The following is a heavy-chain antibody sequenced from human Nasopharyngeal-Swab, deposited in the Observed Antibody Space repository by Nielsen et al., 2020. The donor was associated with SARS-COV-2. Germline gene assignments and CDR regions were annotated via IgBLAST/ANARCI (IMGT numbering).Heavy chain of an antibody. Sequence: SETLSLTCTVSGGSTISGGYYWSWIRQHPGKGLEWIGYIYYSGSTYYNPSLKSRVTISVDTSKNQFSLKLSSVTAADTAVYYCARGYSSSWKSANWFDPWGQGTLVTVSS. J-gene: IGHJ5*02. CDR1: GGSTISGGYY. V-gene: IGHV4-31*03. D-gene: IGHD6-13*01. CDR3: ARGYSSSWKSANWFDP. CDR2: IYYSGST.